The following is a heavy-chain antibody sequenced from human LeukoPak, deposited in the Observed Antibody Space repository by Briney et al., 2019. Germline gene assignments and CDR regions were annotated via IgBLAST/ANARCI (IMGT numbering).Heavy chain of an antibody. Sequence: PSETLSLTCAVSGGSISSGVYSWTWIRQPPGKGLEWIGYIYYSGNTYYNPSLKSRLTISVDTSKNQFSLKLSSVTAADTAVYCCARGGGSGDYHDAFDIWGQGTMVTVSS. D-gene: IGHD4-17*01. CDR2: IYYSGNT. CDR1: GGSISSGVYS. CDR3: ARGGGSGDYHDAFDI. V-gene: IGHV4-30-4*07. J-gene: IGHJ3*02.